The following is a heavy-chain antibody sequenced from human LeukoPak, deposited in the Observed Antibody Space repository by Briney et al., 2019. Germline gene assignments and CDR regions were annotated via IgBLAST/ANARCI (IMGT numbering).Heavy chain of an antibody. J-gene: IGHJ4*02. CDR3: AREAEAAAGRGFDY. Sequence: PSETLSLTCTVSGGSISSYYWSWIRQPAGKGLEWIGRIYTSGSTNYNPSLKSRVTMSVDTSKNQFSLNLSSVTAADTAVYYCAREAEAAAGRGFDYWGQGTLVTVAS. CDR1: GGSISSYY. V-gene: IGHV4-4*07. D-gene: IGHD6-13*01. CDR2: IYTSGST.